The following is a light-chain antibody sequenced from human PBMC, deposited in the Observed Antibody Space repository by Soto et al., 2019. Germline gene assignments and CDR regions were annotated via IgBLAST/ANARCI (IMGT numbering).Light chain of an antibody. CDR1: SSDVGGYNY. CDR2: DVS. Sequence: QSALTQPASVSGSPGQSITISCTGTSSDVGGYNYVSWYQQHPGKAPKLMIYDVSNRPSGVSNRFSGSKSGNTASLTISGLQAEDGADYYCSSYTSRSTVVFGGGTKLTVL. V-gene: IGLV2-14*01. J-gene: IGLJ2*01. CDR3: SSYTSRSTVV.